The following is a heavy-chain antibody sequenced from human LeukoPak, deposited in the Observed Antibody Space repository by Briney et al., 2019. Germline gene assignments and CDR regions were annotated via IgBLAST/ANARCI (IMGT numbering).Heavy chain of an antibody. Sequence: PGGSLRLSCAASGFTFSSYEMNWVRQAPGKGLEWVSYISSSGSTIYYADSVKGRFTISRDNAKNSLYLQMNSLRAEDTAVYYCARGSRGVIIPFDYWGQGTLVTVSS. CDR2: ISSSGSTI. D-gene: IGHD3-10*01. V-gene: IGHV3-48*03. CDR1: GFTFSSYE. CDR3: ARGSRGVIIPFDY. J-gene: IGHJ4*02.